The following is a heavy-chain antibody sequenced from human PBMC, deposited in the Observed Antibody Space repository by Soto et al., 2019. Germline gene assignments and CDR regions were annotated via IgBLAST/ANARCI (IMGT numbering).Heavy chain of an antibody. J-gene: IGHJ4*02. V-gene: IGHV3-23*01. D-gene: IGHD2-15*01. CDR1: GFTFSSYA. CDR3: ANGCGGTCYSRIHY. Sequence: EVQLLESGGGLVQPGGSLRLSCAASGFTFSSYAMSWVRQAPGKGLEWVSGISDSGGSTYYVDSVKGRFTISRDNSKNTLYLQMNSPRAEDTAVYYCANGCGGTCYSRIHYWGQGTLVTVSS. CDR2: ISDSGGST.